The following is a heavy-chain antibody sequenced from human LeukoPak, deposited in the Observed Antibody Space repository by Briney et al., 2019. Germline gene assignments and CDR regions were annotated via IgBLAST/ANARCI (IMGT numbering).Heavy chain of an antibody. CDR3: AKSSSSSWTILDY. CDR1: GFTFSSYA. CDR2: ISDRGGST. D-gene: IGHD6-13*01. V-gene: IGHV3-23*01. Sequence: AGSLRLSCAASGFTFSSYAMSWVRQAPGKGLEWVSTISDRGGSTYYADSVKGRFTISRDNSKNTLYLQMNSLRAEDTAVYYCAKSSSSSWTILDYWGQGTLVTVSS. J-gene: IGHJ4*02.